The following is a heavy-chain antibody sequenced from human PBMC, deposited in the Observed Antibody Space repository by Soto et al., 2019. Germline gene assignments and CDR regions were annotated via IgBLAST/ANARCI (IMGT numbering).Heavy chain of an antibody. CDR2: IYNSGNS. CDR3: VRWTWIVRGLIPDAFDI. J-gene: IGHJ3*02. D-gene: IGHD3-10*01. Sequence: EVQLVESGGGLVQPGGSLRLSCAASGFTVSSHYINWVRQAPGKGLDWVSVIYNSGNSFYAESVKGRFIVSRDSAKNSVILQMICLRAEETAVYFCVRWTWIVRGLIPDAFDIWGQGTMVTVSS. CDR1: GFTVSSHY. V-gene: IGHV3-66*01.